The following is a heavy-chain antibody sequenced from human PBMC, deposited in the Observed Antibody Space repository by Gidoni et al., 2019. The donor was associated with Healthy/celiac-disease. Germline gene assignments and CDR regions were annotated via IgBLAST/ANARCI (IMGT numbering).Heavy chain of an antibody. Sequence: EVQLLQSGAEVQKPGDSLKISCKGSGYSFTSYWIGWVRQMPGKGLEWMGIIYPGDSDTRYSQSVQGQVTISADKAISTAYLQWSSLKASDTAMYYCARSPYCSSTSCDAYFDYWGQGTLVTVSS. CDR3: ARSPYCSSTSCDAYFDY. J-gene: IGHJ4*02. D-gene: IGHD2-2*01. V-gene: IGHV5-51*01. CDR1: GYSFTSYW. CDR2: IYPGDSDT.